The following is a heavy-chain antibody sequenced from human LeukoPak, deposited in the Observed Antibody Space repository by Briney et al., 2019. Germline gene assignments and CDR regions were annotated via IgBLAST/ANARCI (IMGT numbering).Heavy chain of an antibody. CDR1: GYSLTNYW. Sequence: GESLKISCKDSGYSLTNYWIGWVRQMPGKGLEWMGIIHSGDSNTTYSPSFQGQVTISADKSISSAYLQWSSLKASDTAMYYCARQGPVFGQFFHGMDVWGQGTTVTVSS. D-gene: IGHD3-10*02. CDR2: IHSGDSNT. J-gene: IGHJ6*02. CDR3: ARQGPVFGQFFHGMDV. V-gene: IGHV5-51*01.